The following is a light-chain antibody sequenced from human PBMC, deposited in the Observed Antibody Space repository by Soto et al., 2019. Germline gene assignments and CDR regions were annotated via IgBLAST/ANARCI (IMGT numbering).Light chain of an antibody. CDR1: QSVSSSY. CDR2: GAS. V-gene: IGKV3-20*01. J-gene: IGKJ4*01. Sequence: EIVLTQSPGTLFLSPGERATLSCRASQSVSSSYLAWYQQKPGQAPRLLIYGASSRATGIPDRFSGSGSGTDFTLTISRLEPEDFAVYYCQQYSSSPLLTFGGGTKVEIK. CDR3: QQYSSSPLLT.